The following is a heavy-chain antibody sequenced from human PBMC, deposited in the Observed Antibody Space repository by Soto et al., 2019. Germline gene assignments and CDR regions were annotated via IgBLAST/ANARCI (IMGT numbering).Heavy chain of an antibody. CDR3: AILDYDSRWGGGDY. CDR2: IIPIFGTA. V-gene: IGHV1-69*12. J-gene: IGHJ4*02. D-gene: IGHD3-22*01. CDR1: GGTFSSYA. Sequence: QVQLVQSGAEVKKPGSSVKVSCKASGGTFSSYAISWVRQAPGQGLEWMGGIIPIFGTANYAQKFQGRVTITADESTSTAYMALSSMRSEATAVYYCAILDYDSRWGGGDYWGQGTLVTVSS.